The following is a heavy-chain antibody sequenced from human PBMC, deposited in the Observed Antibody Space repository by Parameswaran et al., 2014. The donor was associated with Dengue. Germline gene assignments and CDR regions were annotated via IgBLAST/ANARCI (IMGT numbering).Heavy chain of an antibody. CDR3: AREASNAFDI. V-gene: IGHV1-2*04. J-gene: IGHJ3*02. CDR2: INPNSGGT. Sequence: WVRQAPGQGLEWMGWINPNSGGTNYAQNFQGWVTMTRDTSSSTAYMEVRRLRSDDTAVYYCAREASNAFDIWGQGTMVTVSS.